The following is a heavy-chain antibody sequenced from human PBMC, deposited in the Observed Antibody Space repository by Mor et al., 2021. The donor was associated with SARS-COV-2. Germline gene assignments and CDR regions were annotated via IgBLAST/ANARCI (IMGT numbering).Heavy chain of an antibody. D-gene: IGHD5-12*01. Sequence: VKGRFTISRDNAKNSLYLQMNSLRAEDTAVYYCARGGDIVATIRCFDYWGQGTLVTVSS. CDR3: ARGGDIVATIRCFDY. V-gene: IGHV3-21*01. J-gene: IGHJ4*02.